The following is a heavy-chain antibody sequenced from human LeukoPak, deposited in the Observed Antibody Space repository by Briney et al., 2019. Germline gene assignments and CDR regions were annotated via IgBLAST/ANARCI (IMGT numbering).Heavy chain of an antibody. CDR1: GFIFSSYS. J-gene: IGHJ4*02. CDR3: ARARPRADY. Sequence: GGSLRLSCAASGFIFSSYSMNWVRQAPGKGLEWVAVISYDGSNKYYADSVKGRFTISRDNSKNTLYLQMNSLRAEDTAVNYCARARPRADYWGQGTLVTVSS. CDR2: ISYDGSNK. V-gene: IGHV3-30-3*01.